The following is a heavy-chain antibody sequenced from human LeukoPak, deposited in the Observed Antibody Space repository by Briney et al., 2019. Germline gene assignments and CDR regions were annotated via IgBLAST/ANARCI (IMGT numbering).Heavy chain of an antibody. D-gene: IGHD1-26*01. Sequence: SETLSLTCVVSGYSISSHYYWGWIRQPPGRGLEWIGTIYHSGSAYYNPSLKSRLTISVDTSKHQFSLRLSSVTAADTAVYYCASLPSVVGAPFDFWGQGTLVTVSS. V-gene: IGHV4-38-2*01. J-gene: IGHJ4*02. CDR3: ASLPSVVGAPFDF. CDR2: IYHSGSA. CDR1: GYSISSHYY.